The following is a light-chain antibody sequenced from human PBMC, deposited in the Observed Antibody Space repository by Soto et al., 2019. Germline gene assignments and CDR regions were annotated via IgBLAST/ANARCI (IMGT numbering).Light chain of an antibody. Sequence: QSALTQPASVSGSPGQSMAISCSGTSTDVGAYNYVSWYQQHPGKVPKLMIYDVTYRPSGISDRFSASKSGNTASLTISRLQAEDEADYYCCSYTTSNTYVFGTGTKLTVL. CDR3: CSYTTSNTYV. J-gene: IGLJ1*01. V-gene: IGLV2-14*01. CDR1: STDVGAYNY. CDR2: DVT.